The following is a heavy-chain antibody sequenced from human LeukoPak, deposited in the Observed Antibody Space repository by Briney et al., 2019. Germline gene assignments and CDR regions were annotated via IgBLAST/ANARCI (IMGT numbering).Heavy chain of an antibody. V-gene: IGHV1-2*02. CDR2: INPNSGGT. CDR3: AREMATNYGNWFDP. D-gene: IGHD4/OR15-4a*01. Sequence: ASVKVSCKASGYTFTSYYMHWVRQAPGQGLEWMGWINPNSGGTNYAQKFQGRVTMTRDTSISTAYMELSRLRSDDTAVYYCAREMATNYGNWFDPWGQGTLVTVSS. CDR1: GYTFTSYY. J-gene: IGHJ5*02.